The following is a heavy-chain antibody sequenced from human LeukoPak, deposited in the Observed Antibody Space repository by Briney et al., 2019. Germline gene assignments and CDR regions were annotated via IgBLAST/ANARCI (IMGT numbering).Heavy chain of an antibody. CDR1: GGTFSSYA. D-gene: IGHD3-10*01. J-gene: IGHJ4*02. CDR3: ARYYYGSGNSPNSFDY. V-gene: IGHV1-69*13. CDR2: IIPIFGTA. Sequence: ASVKVSCKASGGTFSSYAISWVRQAPGQGLEWMGGIIPIFGTANYAQKFQGRVTITADESTSTAYMELSSLRSEDTAVYYCARYYYGSGNSPNSFDYWGQGTLVTVSS.